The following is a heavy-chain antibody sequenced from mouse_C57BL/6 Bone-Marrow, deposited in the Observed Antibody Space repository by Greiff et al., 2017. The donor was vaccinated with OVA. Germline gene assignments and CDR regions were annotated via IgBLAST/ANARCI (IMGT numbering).Heavy chain of an antibody. CDR3: AIRDNYYGRSYDGYYAMDY. D-gene: IGHD1-1*01. CDR1: GYTFTSYW. CDR2: IHPSASDT. V-gene: IGHV1-74*01. J-gene: IGHJ4*01. Sequence: QVQLKQPGAELVKPGASVKVSCKASGYTFTSYWMHWVKQRPGQGLEWIGRIHPSASDTNYNQKFKGKATLTVDKSSSTAYMQLSSLTSEDSAVDYGAIRDNYYGRSYDGYYAMDYWGQGTSVTVSS.